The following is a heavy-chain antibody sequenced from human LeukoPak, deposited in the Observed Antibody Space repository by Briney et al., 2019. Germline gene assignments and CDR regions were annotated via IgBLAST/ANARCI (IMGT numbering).Heavy chain of an antibody. Sequence: PGGSLRLSCAASGFTLSSYSMKWVRQTPGKGLERVSSISSSSSYIYYADSVKGRFTIPRDNAKNSLYLQMNSLRAEDTAVYYCAREGGRTYYYFDYWGQGTLVTVSS. J-gene: IGHJ4*02. V-gene: IGHV3-21*01. D-gene: IGHD1-26*01. CDR2: ISSSSSYI. CDR3: AREGGRTYYYFDY. CDR1: GFTLSSYS.